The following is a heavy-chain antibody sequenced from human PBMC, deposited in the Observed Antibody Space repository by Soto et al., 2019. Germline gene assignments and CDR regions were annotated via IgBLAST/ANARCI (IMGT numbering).Heavy chain of an antibody. Sequence: PLETLSLTCTVSGGSISSGDYYWSWIRQPPGKGLEWIGYIYYSGSTYYNPSLKSRVTISVDTSKNQFSLKLSSVTAADTAVYYCARDPLPLGGMDVWGQGTTVTVSS. J-gene: IGHJ6*02. CDR2: IYYSGST. CDR3: ARDPLPLGGMDV. CDR1: GGSISSGDYY. V-gene: IGHV4-30-4*01.